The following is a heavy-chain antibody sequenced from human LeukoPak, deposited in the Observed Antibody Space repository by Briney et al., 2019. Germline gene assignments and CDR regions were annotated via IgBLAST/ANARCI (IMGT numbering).Heavy chain of an antibody. J-gene: IGHJ4*02. V-gene: IGHV3-53*01. Sequence: GGSLRLSCAASEFTVISNYMTWVRQAPGKGLEWVSVLYAGGKTDYADSVKGRFTISRDNSKNTLYLQMNSPGAEDTAMYYCARDQEGGTYSRGFDLWGQGTLVTVSS. CDR3: ARDQEGGTYSRGFDL. CDR2: LYAGGKT. D-gene: IGHD1-26*01. CDR1: EFTVISNY.